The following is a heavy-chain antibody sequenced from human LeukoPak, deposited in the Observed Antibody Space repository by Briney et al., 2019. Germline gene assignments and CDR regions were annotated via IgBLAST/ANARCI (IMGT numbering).Heavy chain of an antibody. D-gene: IGHD3-22*01. CDR1: GYFFTSYW. V-gene: IGHV5-51*01. J-gene: IGHJ5*02. CDR3: VRLCCPHSSGYYYGLAWFDP. Sequence: GESLKISCTASGYFFTSYWIGWVRQMPGKGLEWMGMIYPGDSDTRYSPSFQGQVTISADKSISTAYLQWSSLEASDTATYYCVRLCCPHSSGYYYGLAWFDPWGQGTLVTVSS. CDR2: IYPGDSDT.